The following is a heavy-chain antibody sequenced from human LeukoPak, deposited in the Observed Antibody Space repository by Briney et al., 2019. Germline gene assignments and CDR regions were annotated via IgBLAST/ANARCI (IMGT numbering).Heavy chain of an antibody. D-gene: IGHD3-3*01. CDR3: ARDKEAAVDFWSGYYPL. J-gene: IGHJ4*02. CDR2: IIPIFGIA. CDR1: GGTFSSYA. V-gene: IGHV1-69*05. Sequence: SVKVSCKASGGTFSSYAISWVRQAPGQGLEWMGRIIPIFGIANYAQKFQGRVTITTDESTSTAYMELSSLRSEDTAVYYCARDKEAAVDFWSGYYPLWGQGTLVTVSS.